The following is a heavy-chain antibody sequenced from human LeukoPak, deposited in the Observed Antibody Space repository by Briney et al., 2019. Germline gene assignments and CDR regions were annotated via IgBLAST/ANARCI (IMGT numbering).Heavy chain of an antibody. J-gene: IGHJ4*02. Sequence: SETLSLTCTVSGGSIGNYYWSWIRQPPGKGLEWIGYIYYSGSTDYNPSLKSRVTISVDTSKNQFSLNLSSVTAADTAVYYCARRVSGSLYYFDYWGQGTLVTVSS. D-gene: IGHD3-10*01. V-gene: IGHV4-59*08. CDR3: ARRVSGSLYYFDY. CDR2: IYYSGST. CDR1: GGSIGNYY.